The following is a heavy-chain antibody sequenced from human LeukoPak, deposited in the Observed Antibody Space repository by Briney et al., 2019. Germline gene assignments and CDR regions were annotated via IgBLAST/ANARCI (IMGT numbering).Heavy chain of an antibody. V-gene: IGHV3-48*01. CDR2: ITSSSSSI. Sequence: PGGSLRLSCAASGFTFNTYSMNWVRQAPGKGLEWVSYITSSSSSIYYADSVKGRFTISRDNAKNSLYLQMNSLRAEDTAVYYCATFGYNWNLGYWGQGTLVTVSS. CDR1: GFTFNTYS. J-gene: IGHJ4*02. D-gene: IGHD1-20*01. CDR3: ATFGYNWNLGY.